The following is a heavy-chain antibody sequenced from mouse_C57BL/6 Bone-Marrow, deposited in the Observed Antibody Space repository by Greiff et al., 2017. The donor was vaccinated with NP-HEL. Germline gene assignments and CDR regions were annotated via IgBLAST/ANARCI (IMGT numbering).Heavy chain of an antibody. J-gene: IGHJ4*01. CDR3: IIYYDYDVEAMDY. D-gene: IGHD2-4*01. CDR2: IYPGNSDT. Sequence: EVQLQQSGTVLARPGASVKMSCKTSGYTFTSYWMHWVKQRPGQGLEWIGAIYPGNSDTSYNQKFKGKAKLTAVTSASTAYMELSSLTNEDSAVYYCIIYYDYDVEAMDYWGQGTSVTVSS. CDR1: GYTFTSYW. V-gene: IGHV1-5*01.